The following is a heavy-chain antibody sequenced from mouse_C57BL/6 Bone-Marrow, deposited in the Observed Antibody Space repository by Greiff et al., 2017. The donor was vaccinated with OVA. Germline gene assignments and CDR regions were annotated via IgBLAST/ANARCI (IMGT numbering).Heavy chain of an antibody. CDR1: GYTFTSYW. CDR3: ARFTTSYWYFDV. D-gene: IGHD1-1*01. CDR2: IDPSDSYT. Sequence: QVQLKQPGAELVKPGASVKLSCKASGYTFTSYWMQWVKQRPGQGLEWIGEIDPSDSYTNYNQKFKGKATLTVDTSSSTAYMQLSSLTSEDSAVYYCARFTTSYWYFDVWGTGTTVTVSS. J-gene: IGHJ1*03. V-gene: IGHV1-50*01.